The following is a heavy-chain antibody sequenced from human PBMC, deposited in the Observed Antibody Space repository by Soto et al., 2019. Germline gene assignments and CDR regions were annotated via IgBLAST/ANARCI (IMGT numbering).Heavy chain of an antibody. CDR2: INHSGST. CDR1: GGSFSGYY. CDR3: AREYYYGSGSYSGFYYYYGMDV. Sequence: SETLSLTCAVSGGSFSGYYWSWIRQPPGKGLEGIGEINHSGSTNYNPSLKSRVTISVDTSKNQFSLKLSSVTAEDTAVYYCAREYYYGSGSYSGFYYYYGMDVWGQGTTVTVSS. J-gene: IGHJ6*02. D-gene: IGHD3-10*01. V-gene: IGHV4-34*01.